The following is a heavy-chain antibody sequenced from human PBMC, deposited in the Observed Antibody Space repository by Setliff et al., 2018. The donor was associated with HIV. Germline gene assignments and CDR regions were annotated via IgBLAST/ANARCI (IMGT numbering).Heavy chain of an antibody. CDR3: ARTRSGGSSVYYYYYMDV. J-gene: IGHJ6*03. V-gene: IGHV1-8*01. CDR2: MNPDSGNT. CDR1: GYTPTSYD. Sequence: ASVKVSCKASGYTPTSYDINWVRQATGQGLEWMGWMNPDSGNTGSAQNFQGRLTITWNTSISTAYMELGSLGFDDTAVSFCARTRSGGSSVYYYYYMDVWGQGTAVTAP. D-gene: IGHD2-15*01.